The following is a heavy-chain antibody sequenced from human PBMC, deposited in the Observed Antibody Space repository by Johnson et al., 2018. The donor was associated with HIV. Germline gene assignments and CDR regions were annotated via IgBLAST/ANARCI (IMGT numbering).Heavy chain of an antibody. Sequence: QVLLVESGGGVVQPGRSLRLSCAASGFTFSSYAMHWVRQAPGKGLEWVAVISYDGSNKYYADSVKGRFTISRDNSKNTLYLQMNSLRAEDTAVYYCARDRAHYYDSSGYYESGAFDIWGQGTMVTVSS. J-gene: IGHJ3*02. D-gene: IGHD3-22*01. V-gene: IGHV3-30-3*01. CDR1: GFTFSSYA. CDR3: ARDRAHYYDSSGYYESGAFDI. CDR2: ISYDGSNK.